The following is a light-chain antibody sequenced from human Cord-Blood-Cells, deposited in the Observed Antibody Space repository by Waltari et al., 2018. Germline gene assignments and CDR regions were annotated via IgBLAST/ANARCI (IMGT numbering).Light chain of an antibody. V-gene: IGLV2-14*03. Sequence: QSALTQPASVSGSPGQSITISCTGTSRDVGGSNYVSWYQQQPGKAPKPMIYDVSNRPSGVSNRFSGSKSGNTASLTISGLQAEDEADYYCSSYTSSSTLVFGGGTKLTVL. CDR1: SRDVGGSNY. CDR3: SSYTSSSTLV. CDR2: DVS. J-gene: IGLJ3*02.